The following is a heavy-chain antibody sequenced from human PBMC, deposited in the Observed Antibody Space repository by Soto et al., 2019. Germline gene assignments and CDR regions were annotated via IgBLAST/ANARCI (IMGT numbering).Heavy chain of an antibody. D-gene: IGHD6-19*01. CDR3: ASEGSGWIDF. CDR1: GFTVSSNY. CDR2: IYTGGST. J-gene: IGHJ4*02. V-gene: IGHV3-53*01. Sequence: GGSLRLSCAASGFTVSSNYMSWVRQAPGKGLEWVSVIYTGGSTDYADSMKGRFTISRDNSKNTLYLQLNSLRAEDTAVYYCASEGSGWIDFWGQGTLVTVSS.